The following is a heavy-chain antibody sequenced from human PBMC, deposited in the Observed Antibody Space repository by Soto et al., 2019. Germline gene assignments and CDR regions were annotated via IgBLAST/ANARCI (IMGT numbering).Heavy chain of an antibody. CDR3: ASSRTQLEPYCMDV. J-gene: IGHJ6*02. D-gene: IGHD1-1*01. CDR2: INAGNGNT. Sequence: QVQLVQSGAEEKKPGASVKVSCKASGYTFTGYAIHWVRQAPGQRLEWMGWINAGNGNTKYSQKFQGRVTFTRDTAASTAYMDLRSLRSEDTAVYYCASSRTQLEPYCMDVWGQGTTVNVSS. V-gene: IGHV1-3*05. CDR1: GYTFTGYA.